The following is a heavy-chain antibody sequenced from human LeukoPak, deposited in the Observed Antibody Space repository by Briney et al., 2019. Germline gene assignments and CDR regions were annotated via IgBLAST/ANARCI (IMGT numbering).Heavy chain of an antibody. J-gene: IGHJ3*02. CDR1: GVTFSTYS. D-gene: IGHD3-10*01. CDR3: AREGYYGAFDI. V-gene: IGHV3-48*02. Sequence: GGSLRLSCAASGVTFSTYSMNWVRQAPGKGLEWVSYIGANSAIFHADSVKGRFTISRDNAKNSLSLQMNSLRDDDTALYYCAREGYYGAFDIWGQGTMVTVSS. CDR2: IGANSAI.